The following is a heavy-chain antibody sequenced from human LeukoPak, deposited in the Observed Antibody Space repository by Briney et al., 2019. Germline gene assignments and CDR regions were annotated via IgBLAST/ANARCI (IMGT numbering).Heavy chain of an antibody. CDR2: ISGSGGST. J-gene: IGHJ3*02. Sequence: GGSLRLSCAASGFTFSSYGMHWVRQAPGKGLEWVSAISGSGGSTYYADSVKGRFTISRDNSKNTLYLQMNSLRAEDTAVYYCAKAYYYDSSGYPGGAFDIWGQGTMVTVSS. CDR3: AKAYYYDSSGYPGGAFDI. CDR1: GFTFSSYG. D-gene: IGHD3-22*01. V-gene: IGHV3-23*01.